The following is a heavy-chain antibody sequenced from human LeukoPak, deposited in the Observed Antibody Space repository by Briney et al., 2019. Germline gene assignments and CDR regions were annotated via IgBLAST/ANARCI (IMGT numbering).Heavy chain of an antibody. D-gene: IGHD3-10*01. CDR1: GYTFTSYY. CDR2: INPNSGGT. V-gene: IGHV1-2*02. Sequence: ASVKVSCKASGYTFTSYYMHWVRQAPGQGLEWMGWINPNSGGTNYAQKFQGRVTITRDKSISTAYMELSRLRSDDTAVYYCARYVSMVRGVIIGCFDPWGQGTLVTVSS. J-gene: IGHJ5*02. CDR3: ARYVSMVRGVIIGCFDP.